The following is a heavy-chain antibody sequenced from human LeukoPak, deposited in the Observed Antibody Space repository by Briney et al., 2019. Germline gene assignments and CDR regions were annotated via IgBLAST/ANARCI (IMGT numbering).Heavy chain of an antibody. D-gene: IGHD6-25*01. V-gene: IGHV3-21*01. J-gene: IGHJ3*02. CDR3: ARLAAQDAFDI. CDR2: ISSSSSYI. Sequence: PGGSLRLSCAASGLTFSSYSMNWVRQAPGKGLEWVSSISSSSSYIYYADSVKGRFTISRDNAKNSLYLQMNSLRAKDTAVYYCARLAAQDAFDIWGQGTMVTVSS. CDR1: GLTFSSYS.